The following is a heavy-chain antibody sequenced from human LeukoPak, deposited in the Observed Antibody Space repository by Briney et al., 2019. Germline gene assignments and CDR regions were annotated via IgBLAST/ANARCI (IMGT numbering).Heavy chain of an antibody. D-gene: IGHD2-15*01. CDR2: INPSGGST. CDR3: ARRGCSGGSCSLLGYYYYGMDV. J-gene: IGHJ6*04. CDR1: GYTFTSYY. Sequence: GASVKVSCKASGYTFTSYYMHWVRQAAGQGLEWMGIINPSGGSTSYAQKFQGRVTMTRDTSTSTVYMELSSLRSEDTAVYYCARRGCSGGSCSLLGYYYYGMDVWGKGTTVTVSS. V-gene: IGHV1-46*01.